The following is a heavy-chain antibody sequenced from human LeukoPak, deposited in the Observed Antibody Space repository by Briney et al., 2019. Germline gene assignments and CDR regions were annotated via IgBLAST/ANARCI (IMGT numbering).Heavy chain of an antibody. CDR3: AREDRGSGSYSDSVWNWFDP. Sequence: SETLSLTCAVYGGSFSGYYWSWIRQPPGKGLEWIGEINHSGSTNYNPSLKSRVTISVDTSKNQFSLKLSSVTAADTAVYYCAREDRGSGSYSDSVWNWFDPWGQGTLVTVSS. J-gene: IGHJ5*02. CDR1: GGSFSGYY. CDR2: INHSGST. D-gene: IGHD1-26*01. V-gene: IGHV4-34*01.